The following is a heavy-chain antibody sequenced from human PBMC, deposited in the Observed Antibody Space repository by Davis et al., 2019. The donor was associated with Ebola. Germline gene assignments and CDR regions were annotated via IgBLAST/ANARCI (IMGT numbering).Heavy chain of an antibody. J-gene: IGHJ4*02. D-gene: IGHD6-6*01. V-gene: IGHV1-24*01. CDR1: GYTLTELS. CDR3: ATDSIAARPLDY. Sequence: ASVKVSCKVSGYTLTELSMHWVRQAPGKGLEWMGGFDPEDGETTYAQKFQGRVTMTEDTSTDTAYMELSSLRSEDTAVYYCATDSIAARPLDYWGQGTLVTVSS. CDR2: FDPEDGET.